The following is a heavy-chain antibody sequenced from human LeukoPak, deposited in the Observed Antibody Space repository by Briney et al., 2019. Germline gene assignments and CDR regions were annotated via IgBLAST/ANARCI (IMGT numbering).Heavy chain of an antibody. D-gene: IGHD2-8*01. CDR2: IYHSGYT. Sequence: KPSETLSLTCAVSGYSISSGYYWGWIRQPPGKGLEWIGSIYHSGYTYYNPSLKSRVTISVDTSKNQFSLKLSSVTAADTAVYYCARNQGYCTNGVCYTAFDYWGQGTLVTVSS. J-gene: IGHJ4*02. CDR1: GYSISSGYY. CDR3: ARNQGYCTNGVCYTAFDY. V-gene: IGHV4-38-2*01.